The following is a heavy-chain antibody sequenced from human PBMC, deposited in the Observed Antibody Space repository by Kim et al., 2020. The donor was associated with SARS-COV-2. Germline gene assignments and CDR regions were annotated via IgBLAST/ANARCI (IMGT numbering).Heavy chain of an antibody. J-gene: IGHJ4*02. D-gene: IGHD1-26*01. CDR2: GRT. CDR3: ARGWEEIDD. V-gene: IGHV4-59*09. Sequence: GRTSYNPSLLGRVAISVDTSKNQFSLQLTSVTTADTAIYYCARGWEEIDDWGQGTLVTVSS.